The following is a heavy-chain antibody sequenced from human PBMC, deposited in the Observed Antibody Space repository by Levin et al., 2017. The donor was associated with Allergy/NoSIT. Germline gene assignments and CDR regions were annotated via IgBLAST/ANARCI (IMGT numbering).Heavy chain of an antibody. Sequence: LSLTCAASGFTFSNYWMTWVRPRPGEGLKWVANINQDGTQKYYAESVRGRFTISRDNTNNSLYLQLKYLGVDDTAVYFCARDTTVGGEAWGQGTLVTVSS. D-gene: IGHD4-11*01. CDR1: GFTFSNYW. CDR2: INQDGTQK. CDR3: ARDTTVGGEA. V-gene: IGHV3-7*03. J-gene: IGHJ5*02.